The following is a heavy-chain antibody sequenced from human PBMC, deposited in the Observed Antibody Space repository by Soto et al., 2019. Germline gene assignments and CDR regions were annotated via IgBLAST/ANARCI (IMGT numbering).Heavy chain of an antibody. CDR2: IYPGDSDT. CDR3: ARPFNYYYDSSAPAPAFDI. CDR1: GDSFISYW. D-gene: IGHD3-22*01. V-gene: IGHV5-51*01. J-gene: IGHJ3*02. Sequence: PGESLKISCKGSGDSFISYWIGWVRQMTGKGLEWMGIIYPGDSDTRYSPSFQGQVTISADKSISTAYLQWSSLKASDTAMYHCARPFNYYYDSSAPAPAFDIWGQGTMVTVSS.